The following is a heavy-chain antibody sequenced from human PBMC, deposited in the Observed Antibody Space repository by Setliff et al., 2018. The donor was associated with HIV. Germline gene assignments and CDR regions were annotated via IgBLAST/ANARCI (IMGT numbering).Heavy chain of an antibody. CDR1: EYTFTSYN. CDR3: ARDWLMIRGVSWFDP. D-gene: IGHD3-10*01. Sequence: ASVKVSCKASEYTFTSYNINWVRQATGQGLEWMGWMNPNSGNTGYAQKFQGRVTITSDPVAPMVFLTLSSLRSEDTALYYCARDWLMIRGVSWFDPWGQGTLVTVSS. CDR2: MNPNSGNT. J-gene: IGHJ5*02. V-gene: IGHV1-8*03.